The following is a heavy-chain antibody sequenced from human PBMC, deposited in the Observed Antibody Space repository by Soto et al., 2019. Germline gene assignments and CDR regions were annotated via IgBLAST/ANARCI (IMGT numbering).Heavy chain of an antibody. CDR1: GGSISSYY. CDR2: IYYSGST. J-gene: IGHJ3*02. Sequence: SETLSLTCTVSGGSISSYYWSWIRQPPGKGLEWIGYIYYSGSTNYNPSLKSRVTISVDTSKNQFSLKLSSVTAADTAVYYCASSHYDFWSGYYGDDAFDIWGQGTMVT. V-gene: IGHV4-59*01. CDR3: ASSHYDFWSGYYGDDAFDI. D-gene: IGHD3-3*01.